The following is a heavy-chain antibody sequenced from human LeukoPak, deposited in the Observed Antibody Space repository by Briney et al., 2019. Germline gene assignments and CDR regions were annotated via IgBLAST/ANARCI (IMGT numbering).Heavy chain of an antibody. V-gene: IGHV1-18*04. J-gene: IGHJ4*02. CDR3: ARGVDYDYVWGSYHLDY. CDR1: GYTFTSYG. Sequence: GASVKVSCKASGYTFTSYGIGWVRQAPGQGLEWMGWISAYNGNTNYAQKLQGRVTMTTDTSTSTAYMELRSLRSDDTAVYYCARGVDYDYVWGSYHLDYWGQGTLVTVSS. D-gene: IGHD3-16*02. CDR2: ISAYNGNT.